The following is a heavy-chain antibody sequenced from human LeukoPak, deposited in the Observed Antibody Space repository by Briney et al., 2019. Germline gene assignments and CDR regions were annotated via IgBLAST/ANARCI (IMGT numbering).Heavy chain of an antibody. CDR2: VSGDGFSA. V-gene: IGHV3-23*01. CDR3: AKFRVVTTSRGVGLDY. D-gene: IGHD3-22*01. Sequence: PGGSLRLSCAASGFTFSTYAMSWVRQAPGKGLEWVSAVSGDGFSAFYADSVKGRFPISRDNSKNTLYLQMNSLRAADTAVYYCAKFRVVTTSRGVGLDYWGQGTLVTVSS. CDR1: GFTFSTYA. J-gene: IGHJ4*02.